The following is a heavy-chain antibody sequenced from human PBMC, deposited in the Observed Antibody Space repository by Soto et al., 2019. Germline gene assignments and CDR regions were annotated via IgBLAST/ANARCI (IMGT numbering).Heavy chain of an antibody. CDR2: IIPIFGTA. V-gene: IGHV1-69*01. J-gene: IGHJ6*02. D-gene: IGHD6-6*01. CDR1: GGTFSSYA. CDR3: ARGTKQLVYYYYYGMDV. Sequence: QVQLVQSGAEVKKPGSSVKVSCKASGGTFSSYAISWVRQAPGQGLEWMGGIIPIFGTANYAQKFQGRVTITADESTSTAYMEXSSLRSEDTAVYYCARGTKQLVYYYYYGMDVWGQGTTVTVSS.